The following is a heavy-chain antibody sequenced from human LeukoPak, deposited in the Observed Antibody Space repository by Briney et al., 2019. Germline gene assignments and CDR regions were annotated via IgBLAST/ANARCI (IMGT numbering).Heavy chain of an antibody. Sequence: SETLSLTCTVSGGSISSSSYYWGWIRQPPGKGLEWIGSIYYSGSTYYNPSLKSRVTISVDKSKNQFSLKLSSVTAADTAVYYCAREVVVVAAWDYWGQGTLVTVSS. CDR3: AREVVVVAAWDY. J-gene: IGHJ4*02. D-gene: IGHD2-15*01. CDR1: GGSISSSSYY. CDR2: IYYSGST. V-gene: IGHV4-39*07.